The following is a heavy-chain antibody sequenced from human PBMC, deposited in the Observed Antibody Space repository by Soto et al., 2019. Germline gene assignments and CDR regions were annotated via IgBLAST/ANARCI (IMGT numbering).Heavy chain of an antibody. CDR2: IYYSGST. CDR1: GGSISSYY. Sequence: SETLSLTCTVSGGSISSYYWSWIRQPPGKGLEWIGHIYYSGSTSSHPSLKSRVTISVDTSKNQFSLKLSSVTAADTAVYYCARDGGYNYGDNWFDPWGQGTLVTVSS. V-gene: IGHV4-59*01. D-gene: IGHD5-18*01. CDR3: ARDGGYNYGDNWFDP. J-gene: IGHJ5*02.